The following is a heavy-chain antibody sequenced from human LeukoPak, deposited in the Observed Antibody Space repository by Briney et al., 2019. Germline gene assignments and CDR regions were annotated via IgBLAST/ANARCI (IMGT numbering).Heavy chain of an antibody. V-gene: IGHV4-39*01. Sequence: SETLSLTCTVSGGSISSSSYYWGWIRQPRGKGLEWIGSIYYSGSTYYNPSLKSRVTISVDTSKNQFSLNLSSVTAADTAVYYCARRKASERNYYYYYMDVWGKGTTVTVSS. CDR3: ARRKASERNYYYYYMDV. J-gene: IGHJ6*03. CDR2: IYYSGST. D-gene: IGHD5-24*01. CDR1: GGSISSSSYY.